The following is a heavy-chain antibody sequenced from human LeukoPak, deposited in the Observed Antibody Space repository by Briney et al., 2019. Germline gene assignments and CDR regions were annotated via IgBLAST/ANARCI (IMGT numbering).Heavy chain of an antibody. Sequence: GGSLRLSCAASGFTFSSYGMHWVRQAPGKGLEWVAVISYDGSNKYYADSVKGRFTISRDNSKNTLYLQMNSLRAEDTAVYYCAKVPLLEPYYFDYWGQGTLVTVSS. CDR3: AKVPLLEPYYFDY. J-gene: IGHJ4*02. CDR1: GFTFSSYG. V-gene: IGHV3-30*18. D-gene: IGHD1-1*01. CDR2: ISYDGSNK.